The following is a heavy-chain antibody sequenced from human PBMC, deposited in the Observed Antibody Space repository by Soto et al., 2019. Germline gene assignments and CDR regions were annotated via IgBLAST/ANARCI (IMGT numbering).Heavy chain of an antibody. CDR3: AIGTSSSYYGNYGMGV. Sequence: QVQLQESGPGLVKPSETLSLTCTVSGGSISSYYWRWIRQSPQKELVWIGYINYIYDSGSTNYNPSLKSRVTISVDTYKNQSALKLRSVTASDTAVYYCAIGTSSSYYGNYGMGVWGQGTTVTVS. CDR1: GGSISSYY. J-gene: IGHJ6*02. CDR2: INYIYDSGST. V-gene: IGHV4-59*01. D-gene: IGHD3-22*01.